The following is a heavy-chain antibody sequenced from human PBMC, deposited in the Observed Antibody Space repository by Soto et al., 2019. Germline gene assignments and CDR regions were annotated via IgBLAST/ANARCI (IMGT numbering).Heavy chain of an antibody. D-gene: IGHD4-4*01. Sequence: ASVKVSCKASGYTFTSYYMHWVRQAPGQGLEWMGIINPSGGSTSYAQKFQGRVTMTRDTSTSTVYMELSSLRSEDTAVYYCARGFQLVTTARGVWFDPWGQGTLVTVSS. V-gene: IGHV1-46*03. CDR1: GYTFTSYY. J-gene: IGHJ5*02. CDR2: INPSGGST. CDR3: ARGFQLVTTARGVWFDP.